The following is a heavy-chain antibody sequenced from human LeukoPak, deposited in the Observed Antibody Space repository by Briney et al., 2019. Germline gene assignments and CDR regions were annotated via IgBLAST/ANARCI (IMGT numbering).Heavy chain of an antibody. V-gene: IGHV3-21*04. Sequence: GGSLRLSCAASGFTFNSYAMNWVRQAPGKGLEWVSTISSSGNNTYYTDSVKGRFTISRDNAKNSLYLQMNSLRAEDTALYYCARDDYWGQGTLVTVSS. CDR2: ISSSGNNT. CDR3: ARDDY. CDR1: GFTFNSYA. J-gene: IGHJ4*02.